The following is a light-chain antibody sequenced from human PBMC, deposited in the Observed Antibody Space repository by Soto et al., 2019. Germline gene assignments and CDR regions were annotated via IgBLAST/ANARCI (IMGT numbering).Light chain of an antibody. J-gene: IGKJ3*01. CDR1: QSISNY. Sequence: DIPMTQSPSSLSASVGDRVTITCRASQSISNYLNWYQQKPGKAPKLLIYAASSLQSGVPSRFSGSGSWTYFTLTISSLQPEDFATYSCQQSYTTLFTFGPGTNVDIK. CDR3: QQSYTTLFT. CDR2: AAS. V-gene: IGKV1-39*01.